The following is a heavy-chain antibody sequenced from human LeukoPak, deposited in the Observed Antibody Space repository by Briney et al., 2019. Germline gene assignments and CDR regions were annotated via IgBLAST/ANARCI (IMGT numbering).Heavy chain of an antibody. CDR3: ASGTYDSSGYYYVRRARFDY. Sequence: TSETLSLTCAVYGGSFSGYYWSWIRQPPGKGLEWIGEINHSGSTNYNPSLKSRVTISVDTSKNQISLKLSSVTAADTAVYYCASGTYDSSGYYYVRRARFDYWGQGTLVTVSS. V-gene: IGHV4-34*01. J-gene: IGHJ4*02. CDR2: INHSGST. CDR1: GGSFSGYY. D-gene: IGHD3-22*01.